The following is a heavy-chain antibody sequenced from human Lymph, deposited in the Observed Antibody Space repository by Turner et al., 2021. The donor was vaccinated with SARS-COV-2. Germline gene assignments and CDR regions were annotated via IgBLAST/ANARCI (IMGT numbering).Heavy chain of an antibody. CDR2: ITFTSSYI. Sequence: EVQLVESGGGLVQPGGSLRLACAASGFTFRSYSMNWVRQAPGKGLEWVSSITFTSSYIYYADSVKGRFTISRDNAKNSLYLQMNSLRAEDTAVYYCARGPPDFPYYFDYWGQGTLVTVSS. CDR1: GFTFRSYS. V-gene: IGHV3-21*01. J-gene: IGHJ4*02. CDR3: ARGPPDFPYYFDY. D-gene: IGHD2-21*02.